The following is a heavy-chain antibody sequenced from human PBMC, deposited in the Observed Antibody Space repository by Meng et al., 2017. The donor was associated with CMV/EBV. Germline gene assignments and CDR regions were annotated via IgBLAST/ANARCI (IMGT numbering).Heavy chain of an antibody. CDR3: AEDRGILTGYYTAFDY. Sequence: GESLKISCAASGFTFSSYGMHWVRQAPGKGLEWVAFIRYDGSNKYYADSVKGRFTISRDNSKNTLYLQMNSLRAEDTAVYYCAEDRGILTGYYTAFDYWGQGTLVTVSS. D-gene: IGHD3-9*01. V-gene: IGHV3-30*02. CDR1: GFTFSSYG. J-gene: IGHJ4*02. CDR2: IRYDGSNK.